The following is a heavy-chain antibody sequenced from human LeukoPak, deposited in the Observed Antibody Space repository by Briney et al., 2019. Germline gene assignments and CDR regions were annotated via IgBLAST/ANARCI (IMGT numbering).Heavy chain of an antibody. CDR3: AGGNDFWSGYSDY. J-gene: IGHJ4*02. CDR1: GGSISSSSYY. CDR2: IYYSGST. D-gene: IGHD3-3*01. Sequence: SETLSLTCTASGGSISSSSYYWGWIRQPPGKGLEWIGSIYYSGSTYYNPSLKSRVTMSVDTSRNQFSLKLSSVTAADTAVYYCAGGNDFWSGYSDYWGQGTLVTVSS. V-gene: IGHV4-39*07.